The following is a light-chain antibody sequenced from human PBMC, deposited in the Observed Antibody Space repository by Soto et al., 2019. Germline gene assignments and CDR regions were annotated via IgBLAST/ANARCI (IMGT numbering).Light chain of an antibody. Sequence: QSVLTQPPSASGSPGQSVTISCTGTSSDVGGYNYVSWYQQHPGKALKLMIYEVSKRPSGVPDRFSGSKSGNTASLTVSGLQAEDEADYYCSSYAGSNNLVVFGGGTQLTVL. V-gene: IGLV2-8*01. CDR3: SSYAGSNNLVV. CDR2: EVS. CDR1: SSDVGGYNY. J-gene: IGLJ2*01.